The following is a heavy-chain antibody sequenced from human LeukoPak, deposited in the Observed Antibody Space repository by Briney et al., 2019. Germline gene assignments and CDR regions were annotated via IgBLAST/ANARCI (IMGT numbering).Heavy chain of an antibody. CDR1: GGSISSYY. V-gene: IGHV4-4*07. CDR3: ARTKYYYDTSDYCYWFDP. CDR2: IYTSGST. D-gene: IGHD3-22*01. Sequence: KPSETLSLTCTVSGGSISSYYWSWIRQPAGKGLEWIGHIYTSGSTNYNPSLKSRVTMSVDTSKNQFSLRLHSLTAADTAVYYCARTKYYYDTSDYCYWFDPWGQGTLVTVSS. J-gene: IGHJ5*02.